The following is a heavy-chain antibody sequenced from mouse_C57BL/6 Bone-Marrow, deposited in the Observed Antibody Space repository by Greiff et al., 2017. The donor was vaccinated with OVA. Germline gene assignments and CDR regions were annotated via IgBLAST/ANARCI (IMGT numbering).Heavy chain of an antibody. CDR3: ARKGVVDWYCDV. CDR1: GFSLTSYG. J-gene: IGHJ1*03. CDR2: IWSGGST. D-gene: IGHD1-1*01. Sequence: VKLVESGPGLVQPSQSLSITCTVSGFSLTSYGVHWVRQSPGKGLEWLGVIWSGGSTDYNAAFISRLSISKDNSKSQVFFKMNSLLADDTAIYYCARKGVVDWYCDVWGTGTTVTVSS. V-gene: IGHV2-2*01.